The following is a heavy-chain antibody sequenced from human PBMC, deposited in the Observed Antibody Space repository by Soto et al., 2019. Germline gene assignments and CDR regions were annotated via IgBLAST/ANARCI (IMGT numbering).Heavy chain of an antibody. J-gene: IGHJ4*02. CDR1: GGSISSSIYY. V-gene: IGHV4-39*01. D-gene: IGHD3-9*01. Sequence: SETLSLTCTVSGGSISSSIYYWGWIRQPPGKGLEWIGSIYYSGSTYYNPSLKSRVTISVDTSKNQFSLKLSSVTAADTAVYYCASLPSYYDILTGYYTEYWGQGTLVTVSS. CDR3: ASLPSYYDILTGYYTEY. CDR2: IYYSGST.